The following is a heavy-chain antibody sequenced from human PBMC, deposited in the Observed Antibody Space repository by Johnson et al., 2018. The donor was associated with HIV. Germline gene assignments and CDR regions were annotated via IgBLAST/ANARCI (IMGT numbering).Heavy chain of an antibody. Sequence: QLLESGGGVVQPGRSLRLSCAASGFSFSNYAMDWVRQAPGKGLEWVANIKQDGSEKYYVDSLKGRFTISRDNAKNSLYLQINSLRAEDTAVYYCAREDIVVVPAVRNAFDIWGQGTMVTVSS. J-gene: IGHJ3*02. CDR2: IKQDGSEK. CDR3: AREDIVVVPAVRNAFDI. CDR1: GFSFSNYA. V-gene: IGHV3-7*01. D-gene: IGHD2-2*01.